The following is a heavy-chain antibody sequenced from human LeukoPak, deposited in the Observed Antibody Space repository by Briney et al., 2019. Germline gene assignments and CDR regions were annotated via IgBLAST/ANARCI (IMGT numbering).Heavy chain of an antibody. V-gene: IGHV3-43D*03. CDR1: GFTFDDYA. D-gene: IGHD4-17*01. J-gene: IGHJ4*02. Sequence: GGSLRLSCAASGFTFDDYAMYWVRQTPGKGLEWVSLITWDGVTTYYADSVKGRFTISRDNAKNSLYLQMNSLRAEDTAVYYCARELSGDYGDYFDYWGQGTLVTVSS. CDR3: ARELSGDYGDYFDY. CDR2: ITWDGVTT.